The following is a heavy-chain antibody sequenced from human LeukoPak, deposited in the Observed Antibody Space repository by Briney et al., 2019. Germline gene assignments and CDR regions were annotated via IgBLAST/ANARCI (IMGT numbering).Heavy chain of an antibody. D-gene: IGHD3-10*01. J-gene: IGHJ4*02. CDR1: GYTFTNYA. V-gene: IGHV1-18*01. Sequence: GASVKVSCKASGYTFTNYAFTWVRQAPGQGLEWMGWISAYNGDTNYARILQGRVTLTADTSTNTAYMELRSLRSDDTAVYYCIKGFEYWGQGTLVTVSS. CDR2: ISAYNGDT. CDR3: IKGFEY.